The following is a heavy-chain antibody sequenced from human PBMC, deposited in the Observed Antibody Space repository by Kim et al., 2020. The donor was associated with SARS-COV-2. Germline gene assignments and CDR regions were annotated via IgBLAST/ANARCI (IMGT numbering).Heavy chain of an antibody. V-gene: IGHV4-34*01. J-gene: IGHJ5*02. Sequence: NPSLKSRVTISVDTSKNQFSLKLSSVTAADTAEYYCARAKKKGIHNWFDPWGQGTLVTVSS. CDR3: ARAKKKGIHNWFDP. D-gene: IGHD3-10*01.